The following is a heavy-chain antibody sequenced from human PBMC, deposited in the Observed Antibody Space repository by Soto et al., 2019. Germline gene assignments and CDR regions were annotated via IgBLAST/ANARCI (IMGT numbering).Heavy chain of an antibody. V-gene: IGHV3-13*01. D-gene: IGHD6-19*01. J-gene: IGHJ4*02. Sequence: GGSLRLCWAASGFTFSSYDMHWVRQATGKGLEWVSAIGTAGDTYYPGSVKGRFTISRENAKNSLYLQMNSLRAGDTAVYYCARGVGGWYDYWGQGILVTVSS. CDR3: ARGVGGWYDY. CDR1: GFTFSSYD. CDR2: IGTAGDT.